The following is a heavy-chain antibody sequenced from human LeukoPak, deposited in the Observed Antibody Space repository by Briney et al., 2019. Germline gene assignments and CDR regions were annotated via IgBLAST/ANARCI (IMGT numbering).Heavy chain of an antibody. Sequence: GGSLRLSCAASGFTFSSYGMHWVRQAPGKGLEWVAVISYDGSNKYYADSVKGRFTISRDNSKNTAYLQMNSLKTEDTAVYYCTRHNDYWGQGTLVTVSS. CDR1: GFTFSSYG. J-gene: IGHJ4*02. V-gene: IGHV3-30*03. CDR2: ISYDGSNK. CDR3: TRHNDY.